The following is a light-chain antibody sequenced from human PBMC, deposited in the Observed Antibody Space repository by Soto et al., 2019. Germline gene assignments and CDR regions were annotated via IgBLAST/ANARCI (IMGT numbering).Light chain of an antibody. CDR3: QQRANWPLGT. CDR2: DTS. V-gene: IGKV3-11*01. CDR1: QSISNY. Sequence: ETVLTQSPATLSLSPGQRATLSCRASQSISNYLAWYQQKPGQAPNLLIYDTSNRATGVPARFSGSGSGTDFTLTISSLEPEDSAVYYCQQRANWPLGTFGQGTRLEIK. J-gene: IGKJ5*01.